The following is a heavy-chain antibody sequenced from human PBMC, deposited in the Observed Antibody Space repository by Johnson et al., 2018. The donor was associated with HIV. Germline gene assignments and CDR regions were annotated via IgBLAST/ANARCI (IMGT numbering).Heavy chain of an antibody. CDR2: IYSGGST. J-gene: IGHJ3*02. D-gene: IGHD6-19*01. CDR1: GFTFSSYA. Sequence: VQLVESGGGLVQPGGSLRLSCAASGFTFSSYAMHWVRQAPGKGLEWVAVIYSGGSTYYADSVKGRFTISRDNSKNTLYLQMNSRRAEDTAVYYCARDGTRLEQWLHGAGAFDIWGQGTMVTVSS. CDR3: ARDGTRLEQWLHGAGAFDI. V-gene: IGHV3-66*01.